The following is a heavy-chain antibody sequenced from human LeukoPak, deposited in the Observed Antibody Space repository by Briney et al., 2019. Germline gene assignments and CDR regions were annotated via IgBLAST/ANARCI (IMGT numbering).Heavy chain of an antibody. Sequence: PSETLSLTCTVSGGSISSSSYYWGWIRQPPGKGLEWIGSIYYSGSTYYNPSLKSRVTISVDTSKNQFSLKLSSVTAADTAVYYCATLQSSGSAFDIWGQGTMVTVSP. CDR1: GGSISSSSYY. CDR2: IYYSGST. J-gene: IGHJ3*02. D-gene: IGHD3-10*01. V-gene: IGHV4-39*01. CDR3: ATLQSSGSAFDI.